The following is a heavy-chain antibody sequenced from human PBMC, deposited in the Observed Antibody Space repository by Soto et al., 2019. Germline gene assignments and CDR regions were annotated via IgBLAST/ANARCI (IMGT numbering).Heavy chain of an antibody. CDR1: GYTFSNYG. CDR2: ISLYSDGT. J-gene: IGHJ5*02. Sequence: ASVKVFCKTSGYTFSNYGITWVRQAPGQPLEWLGWISLYSDGTNYAQKFQGRVSMTTDTSTTTAYMELRSLRSDDTAVYCCARVVPGAEAWFGPWGQGTLVTVSS. D-gene: IGHD2-2*01. CDR3: ARVVPGAEAWFGP. V-gene: IGHV1-18*01.